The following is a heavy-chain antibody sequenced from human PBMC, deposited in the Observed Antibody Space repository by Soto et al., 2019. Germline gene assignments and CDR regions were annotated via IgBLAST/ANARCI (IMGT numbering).Heavy chain of an antibody. CDR2: ISSSSSYV. J-gene: IGHJ6*02. CDR3: ARGSSGWYEQYYYYGMDV. CDR1: GFTFSSYS. D-gene: IGHD6-19*01. Sequence: PGGSLRLSCAASGFTFSSYSMNWVRQAPGKGLEWVSSISSSSSYVYYADSVKGRFTISRDNAKNSLYLQMNSLRAEDTAVYYCARGSSGWYEQYYYYGMDVWGQGTTVTVSS. V-gene: IGHV3-21*01.